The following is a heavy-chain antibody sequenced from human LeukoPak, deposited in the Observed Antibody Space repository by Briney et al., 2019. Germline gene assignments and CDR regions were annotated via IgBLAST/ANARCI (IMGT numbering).Heavy chain of an antibody. CDR3: ARDQGGGYSYGWQSFDY. J-gene: IGHJ4*02. CDR2: INWNGGSP. Sequence: GGSLRLSCAASGFTFGDCGMSWVRQAPGKGLEWVSGINWNGGSPLYADSVKGRFTISRDNAKTSLYLQMNSLRAEDTAVYYCARDQGGGYSYGWQSFDYWGQGTLVTVSS. D-gene: IGHD5-18*01. V-gene: IGHV3-20*04. CDR1: GFTFGDCG.